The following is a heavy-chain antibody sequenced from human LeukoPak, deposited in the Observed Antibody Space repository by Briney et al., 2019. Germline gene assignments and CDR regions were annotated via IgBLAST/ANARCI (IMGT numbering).Heavy chain of an antibody. V-gene: IGHV3-23*01. Sequence: GGSLRLSCAASGFTFSSYSMNWVRQAPGKGLEWVSAISDTGAYTYYADSVKGRFTISRDNSQNTLYLQVNSLRAEDTAVYYCASTGNNDNAFDFWGQGTMLIVSS. J-gene: IGHJ3*01. CDR2: ISDTGAYT. D-gene: IGHD3-10*01. CDR1: GFTFSSYS. CDR3: ASTGNNDNAFDF.